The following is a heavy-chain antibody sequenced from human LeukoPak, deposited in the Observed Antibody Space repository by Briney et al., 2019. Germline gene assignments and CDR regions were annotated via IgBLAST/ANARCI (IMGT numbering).Heavy chain of an antibody. J-gene: IGHJ5*02. Sequence: SETLSLTCTVSGGSISSSSYYWGWIRQPPGKGLEWIGNIHYNGSTYYNPSLKSRVTISVDTSKNQFSLKLSSVTAADTAVYYCARMAWIQLWSRNPGPNWFDPWGQGTLVTVSS. V-gene: IGHV4-39*01. CDR3: ARMAWIQLWSRNPGPNWFDP. CDR1: GGSISSSSYY. CDR2: IHYNGST. D-gene: IGHD5-18*01.